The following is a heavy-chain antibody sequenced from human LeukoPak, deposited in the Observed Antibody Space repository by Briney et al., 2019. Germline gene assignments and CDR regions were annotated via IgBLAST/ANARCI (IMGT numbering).Heavy chain of an antibody. CDR1: GGSFSGYY. Sequence: SETLSLTCAVYGGSFSGYYWSWIRQPPGKGLEWIGEINHSGSTNYNPSLKSRVTISVHTSKNQFSLKLSSVTAADTAVYYCARGLTTVTTFNWFDPWGQGTLVTVSS. V-gene: IGHV4-34*01. CDR3: ARGLTTVTTFNWFDP. J-gene: IGHJ5*02. D-gene: IGHD4-17*01. CDR2: INHSGST.